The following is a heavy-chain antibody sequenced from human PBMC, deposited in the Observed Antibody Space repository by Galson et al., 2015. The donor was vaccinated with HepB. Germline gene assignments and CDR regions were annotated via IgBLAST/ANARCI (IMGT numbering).Heavy chain of an antibody. CDR3: ARDPGIAAAGTNVDY. Sequence: LRLSCAASGFTFSSYEMNWVRQAPGKGLEWVSYISKSGWTTYYADSVKGRFTISRDNAKNSLYLQMDRLRAEDTAVYYCARDPGIAAAGTNVDYWGQGILVTVSS. CDR2: ISKSGWTT. J-gene: IGHJ4*02. CDR1: GFTFSSYE. V-gene: IGHV3-48*03. D-gene: IGHD6-13*01.